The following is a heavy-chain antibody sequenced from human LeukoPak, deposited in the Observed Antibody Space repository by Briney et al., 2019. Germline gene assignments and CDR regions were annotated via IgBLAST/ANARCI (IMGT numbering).Heavy chain of an antibody. CDR2: IIPIFGTA. Sequence: GASVKVSCKASGGTFSSYAISWVRQAPGQGLEWMGGIIPIFGTANYAQKFQGRVTITADESTSTAYMELSSLRSEDTAVYYCARNQWLRNNWFDPWGQGTLVTVSS. J-gene: IGHJ5*02. V-gene: IGHV1-69*13. CDR1: GGTFSSYA. D-gene: IGHD6-19*01. CDR3: ARNQWLRNNWFDP.